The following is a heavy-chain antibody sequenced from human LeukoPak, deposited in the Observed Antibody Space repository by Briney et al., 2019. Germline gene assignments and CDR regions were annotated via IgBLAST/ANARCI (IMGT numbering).Heavy chain of an antibody. CDR2: ISGSGGST. Sequence: GGSLRLSRAASGFTFSSYAMSWVRQAPGKRLEWVSAISGSGGSTYYADSVKGRFTISRDNSKNTLYLQMNSLRAEDTAVYYCAKERDFWSGYDAFDIWGQGTMVTVSS. CDR3: AKERDFWSGYDAFDI. J-gene: IGHJ3*02. V-gene: IGHV3-23*01. CDR1: GFTFSSYA. D-gene: IGHD3-3*01.